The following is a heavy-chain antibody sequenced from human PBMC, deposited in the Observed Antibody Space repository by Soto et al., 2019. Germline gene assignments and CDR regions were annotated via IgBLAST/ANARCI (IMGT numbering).Heavy chain of an antibody. CDR1: GGSISPYY. CDR2: IFYSGTA. V-gene: IGHV4-59*01. D-gene: IGHD4-17*01. CDR3: ARQPDYSDYVYYFEV. J-gene: IGHJ4*02. Sequence: QVQLQESGPRLVKPSETLSLTCTVSGGSISPYYWSWIRQSPGKGLEWLGYIFYSGTADYNPSLKNRVTLSVDTSKNQFSLELTSVTAADTAVYYCARQPDYSDYVYYFEVWGQGTLVTVSS.